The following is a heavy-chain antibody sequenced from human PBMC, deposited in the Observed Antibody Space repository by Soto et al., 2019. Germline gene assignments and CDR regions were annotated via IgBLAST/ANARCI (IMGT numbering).Heavy chain of an antibody. D-gene: IGHD1-26*01. CDR2: IIPIFGTA. J-gene: IGHJ4*02. Sequence: SVKVSCKASGGTFSSYAISWVRQAPGQGLEWLGGIIPIFGTANYSQKFQGRVTITADKSTSTAYMELSSLRSEDTAVYYCARVGEIVGDPEYDFDYWGQGTLVTVSS. V-gene: IGHV1-69*06. CDR1: GGTFSSYA. CDR3: ARVGEIVGDPEYDFDY.